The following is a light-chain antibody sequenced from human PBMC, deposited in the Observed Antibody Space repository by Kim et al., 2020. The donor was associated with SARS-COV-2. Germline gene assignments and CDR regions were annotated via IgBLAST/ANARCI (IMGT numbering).Light chain of an antibody. Sequence: SYELTQPLSESVALGQTARITCGGSSIGAKSVHWYQQKPGQAPVLVIYRDRNRPSGIPERFSVSNSGNTATLTISRAQAGDEADYYCHVWDSNTAVFGGGTQLTVL. CDR2: RDR. V-gene: IGLV3-9*01. J-gene: IGLJ3*02. CDR1: SIGAKS. CDR3: HVWDSNTAV.